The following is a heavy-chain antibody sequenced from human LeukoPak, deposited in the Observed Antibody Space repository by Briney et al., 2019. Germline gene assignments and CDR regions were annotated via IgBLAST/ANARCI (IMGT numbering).Heavy chain of an antibody. CDR1: GFTFSSYG. CDR2: IRYDGSNK. D-gene: IGHD5-18*01. CDR3: AKVGYSYGYGYYYYYMDV. J-gene: IGHJ6*03. Sequence: AGGSLRLSCAASGFTFSSYGMHWVRQAPGKGLEWVAFIRYDGSNKYYADSVKGRFTISRDNSKNTLYLQMNSLRAEDTAVYYCAKVGYSYGYGYYYYYMDVWGKGTTVTVSS. V-gene: IGHV3-30*02.